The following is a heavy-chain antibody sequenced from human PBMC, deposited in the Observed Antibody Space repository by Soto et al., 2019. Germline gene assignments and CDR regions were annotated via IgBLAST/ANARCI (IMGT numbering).Heavy chain of an antibody. CDR1: GYSFTSYW. Sequence: PGESLKISCKGSGYSFTSYWIGWVRQMPGKGLEWMGIIYPGDSDTRYSPSFQGQVTISADKSIRTAYLQWSSLKASDTAMYYCARRLYSGCYYRYYYGMDVWGQGTTVTVSS. D-gene: IGHD1-26*01. CDR3: ARRLYSGCYYRYYYGMDV. V-gene: IGHV5-51*01. J-gene: IGHJ6*02. CDR2: IYPGDSDT.